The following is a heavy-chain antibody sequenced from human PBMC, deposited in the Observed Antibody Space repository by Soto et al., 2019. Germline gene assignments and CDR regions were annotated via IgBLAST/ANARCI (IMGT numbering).Heavy chain of an antibody. CDR1: GGSISSGGYY. CDR2: IYYSGST. Sequence: QVQLQESGPGLVKPSQTLSLTCTVSGGSISSGGYYWSWIRQHPGKGLEWIGYIYYSGSTYYNPSLMSRVTISVDTSKNQFSLKLSSVTAADTAVYYCARTSCSGGSCYKIDYWGQGTLVTVSS. D-gene: IGHD2-15*01. J-gene: IGHJ4*02. V-gene: IGHV4-31*03. CDR3: ARTSCSGGSCYKIDY.